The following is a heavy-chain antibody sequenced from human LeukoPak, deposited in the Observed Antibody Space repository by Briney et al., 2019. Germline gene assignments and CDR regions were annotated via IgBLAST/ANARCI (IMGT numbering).Heavy chain of an antibody. V-gene: IGHV4-30-2*01. CDR1: GGSISSGGYS. CDR2: IYHSGST. J-gene: IGHJ4*02. CDR3: ARNNYYDSSGYYGPGFDY. D-gene: IGHD3-22*01. Sequence: SETLSLTCAVSGGSISSGGYSWSWIRQPPGKGLEWIGYIYHSGSTYYNPSLKSRVTISVDRSKNQFSLKLSSVTAADTAVYYCARNNYYDSSGYYGPGFDYWGQGTLVTVSS.